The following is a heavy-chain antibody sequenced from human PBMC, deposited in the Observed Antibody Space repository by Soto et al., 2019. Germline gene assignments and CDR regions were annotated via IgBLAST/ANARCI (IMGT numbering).Heavy chain of an antibody. Sequence: GSGPTLVNPTETLTLTCTVSGLSLSNGKLGVSWIRQPPGKALEWLAHMFWNDEKSYSTSLDSMLTISKDTSKSQVVLTMTNIDPVDSGTYYCALIKDCSRTDCFLASFDPWGQGTLVTVSS. CDR1: GLSLSNGKLG. D-gene: IGHD2-2*01. J-gene: IGHJ5*02. CDR2: MFWNDEK. V-gene: IGHV2-26*01. CDR3: ALIKDCSRTDCFLASFDP.